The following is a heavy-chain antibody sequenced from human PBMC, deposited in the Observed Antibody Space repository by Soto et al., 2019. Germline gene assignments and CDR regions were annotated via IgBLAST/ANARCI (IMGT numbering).Heavy chain of an antibody. D-gene: IGHD5-12*01. Sequence: GGSLRLSCAASGFTFSSYAMHWVRQAPGKGLEWVAVISYDGSNKYYADSVKGRFTISRDNSKNTLYLQMNSLRAEDTAVYYCARDLEMATIHWGRGTLVTVSS. CDR1: GFTFSSYA. CDR3: ARDLEMATIH. CDR2: ISYDGSNK. J-gene: IGHJ4*02. V-gene: IGHV3-30-3*01.